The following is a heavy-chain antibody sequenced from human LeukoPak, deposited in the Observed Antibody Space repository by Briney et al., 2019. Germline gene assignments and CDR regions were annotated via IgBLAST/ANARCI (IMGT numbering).Heavy chain of an antibody. CDR2: IASDGSST. V-gene: IGHV3-74*01. CDR1: GFTFSSYW. D-gene: IGHD6-6*01. Sequence: RSGGSLRLSCAASGFTFSSYWMNWVRHAPGKGLVWVSRIASDGSSTTYADSVKGRFSISRDNSKNALYLQMSSLRAEDTAVYYCVKGALYSSSLDFDYWGQGTLVTVSS. J-gene: IGHJ4*02. CDR3: VKGALYSSSLDFDY.